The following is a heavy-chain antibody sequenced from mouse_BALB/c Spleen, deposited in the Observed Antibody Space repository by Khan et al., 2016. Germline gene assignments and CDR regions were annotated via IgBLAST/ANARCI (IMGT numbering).Heavy chain of an antibody. V-gene: IGHV4-1*02. Sequence: EVKLLESGGGLVQPGGSLKLSCAASGFDFSRYWMSWVRQAPGKGLEWIGEINPDSSTINYMPSLKDKFIISRDNAKNTLYLQMSKVRSEDTALYYGGRRYYYGFVDDWGQGTTLTVSS. CDR2: INPDSSTI. CDR1: GFDFSRYW. CDR3: GRRYYYGFVDD. J-gene: IGHJ2*01. D-gene: IGHD1-1*01.